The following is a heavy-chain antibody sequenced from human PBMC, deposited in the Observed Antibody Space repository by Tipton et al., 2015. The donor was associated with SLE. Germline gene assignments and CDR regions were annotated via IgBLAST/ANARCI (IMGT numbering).Heavy chain of an antibody. D-gene: IGHD6-13*01. CDR3: ARDPAAGGDWFDP. J-gene: IGHJ5*02. Sequence: TLSLTCAVYGGSFSGYYWSWIRQPPGKGLEWIGEINHSGSTNYNPSLKSRVTISVDTSKNQFSLKLSSVTAADTAVYYCARDPAAGGDWFDPWGQGTLVTVSS. V-gene: IGHV4-34*01. CDR2: INHSGST. CDR1: GGSFSGYY.